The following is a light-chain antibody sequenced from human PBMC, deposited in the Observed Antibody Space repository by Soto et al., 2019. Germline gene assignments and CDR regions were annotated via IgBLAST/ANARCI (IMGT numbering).Light chain of an antibody. J-gene: IGKJ5*01. Sequence: EIVLTQSPGTLSLSPGERATLSCRASQSVSSGSIAWYQQKRGQAPRLLIYGAANRATGIADRFSGSGSGTDFTLTISGLETEDSAVYHCQQYGSSPSITFGQGTRLEIK. CDR1: QSVSSGS. CDR2: GAA. V-gene: IGKV3-20*01. CDR3: QQYGSSPSIT.